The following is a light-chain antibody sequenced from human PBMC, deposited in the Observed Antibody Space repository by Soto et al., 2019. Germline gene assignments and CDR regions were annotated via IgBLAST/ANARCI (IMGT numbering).Light chain of an antibody. V-gene: IGKV3-15*01. CDR2: GAS. Sequence: EIVMTQSPATLSVSPGERATLSCRASQSVSSNLAWYQQKPGQAPRLLIYGASTRATGLPDRISGRGSGTEFTLTISSLQSEDFALYYCQQYNDWPLTFGGGTKVDIK. CDR1: QSVSSN. J-gene: IGKJ4*01. CDR3: QQYNDWPLT.